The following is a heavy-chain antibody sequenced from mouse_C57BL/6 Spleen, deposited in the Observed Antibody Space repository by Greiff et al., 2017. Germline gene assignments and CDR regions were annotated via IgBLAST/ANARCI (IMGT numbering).Heavy chain of an antibody. J-gene: IGHJ1*03. CDR1: GYTFTSYW. D-gene: IGHD2-3*01. Sequence: QVQLQQPGAELVRPGSSVKLSCKASGYTFTSYWMHWVKQRPIQGLEWIGNIDPSDSETHYNQKFKDKATLTVDKSSSTAYMQLSSLTSEDSAVYYCARSYDGYYERYCDVWGTGTTVTVSS. CDR2: IDPSDSET. V-gene: IGHV1-52*01. CDR3: ARSYDGYYERYCDV.